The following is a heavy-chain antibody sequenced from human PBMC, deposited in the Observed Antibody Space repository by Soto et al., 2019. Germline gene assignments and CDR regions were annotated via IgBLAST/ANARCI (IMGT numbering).Heavy chain of an antibody. V-gene: IGHV4-39*01. CDR1: GDSISNSRFY. CDR2: IYHSGNA. CDR3: ARDYFDSSDYTTNWFDP. J-gene: IGHJ5*02. Sequence: ETLSLTCGVSGDSISNSRFYWAWIRQPPGEGLEWIGSIYHSGNAYYNPSLKSRVTISVDTSKNQFSLKVTSVTAADTALYYCARDYFDSSDYTTNWFDPWGQGTLVTVSS. D-gene: IGHD3-22*01.